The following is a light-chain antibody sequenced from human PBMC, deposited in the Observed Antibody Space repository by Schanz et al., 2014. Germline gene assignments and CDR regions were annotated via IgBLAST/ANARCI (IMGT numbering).Light chain of an antibody. V-gene: IGLV1-44*01. CDR1: SSNIGIDT. J-gene: IGLJ2*01. Sequence: QSVLTQPPSASGTPGQRVTISCSGSSSNIGIDTVNWFQQLPGTAPKLLMFTNIHRPAGVPDRFSGSKSGTSASLAISGLQAEDEADYYCCSYAGSSRNVVFGGGTKLTVL. CDR2: TNI. CDR3: CSYAGSSRNVV.